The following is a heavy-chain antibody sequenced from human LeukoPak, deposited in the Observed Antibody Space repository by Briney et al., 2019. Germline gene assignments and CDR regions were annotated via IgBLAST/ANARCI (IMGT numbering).Heavy chain of an antibody. D-gene: IGHD4-17*01. CDR1: GGTFSSHA. CDR3: ARDTERHYGDY. J-gene: IGHJ4*02. Sequence: GASVKVSCKASGGTFSSHAISWVRQAPGQGLEWVGGIIPIFGTTNYAQKFQGRVTMTRDTSISTAYMELSRLRSDDTAVYYCARDTERHYGDYWGQGTLVTVSS. V-gene: IGHV1-69*05. CDR2: IIPIFGTT.